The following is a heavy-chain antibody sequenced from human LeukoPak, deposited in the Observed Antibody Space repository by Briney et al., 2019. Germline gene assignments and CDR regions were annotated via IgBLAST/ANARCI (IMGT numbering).Heavy chain of an antibody. J-gene: IGHJ4*02. CDR3: ARDVAMMMYYFDY. CDR1: GFTFSSYA. Sequence: GRSLRLSCAASGFTFSSYAMHWVRQAPGKGLEWVAVISYDGSIKYYADSVKGRFTISRDNSKNTLYLQMNSLRAEDTAVYYCARDVAMMMYYFDYWGQGTLVTVSS. V-gene: IGHV3-30*04. D-gene: IGHD2-2*01. CDR2: ISYDGSIK.